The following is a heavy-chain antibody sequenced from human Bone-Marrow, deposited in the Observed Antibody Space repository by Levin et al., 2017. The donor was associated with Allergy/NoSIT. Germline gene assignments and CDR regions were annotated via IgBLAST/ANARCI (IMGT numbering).Heavy chain of an antibody. CDR3: AKLTGGSSDSPVSY. Sequence: GGSLRLSCAASGFTFSSSAMGWVRQGPWNGLEWVSSVSGSDGATYYADSVKGRFTISRDDSENTLYLQMNSLRDEDTALYYCAKLTGGSSDSPVSYWGQGTLVTVSS. J-gene: IGHJ4*02. CDR1: GFTFSSSA. CDR2: VSGSDGAT. D-gene: IGHD3-9*01. V-gene: IGHV3-23*01.